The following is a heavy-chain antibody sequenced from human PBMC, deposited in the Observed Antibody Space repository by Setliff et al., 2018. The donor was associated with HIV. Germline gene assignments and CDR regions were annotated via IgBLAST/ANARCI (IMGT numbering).Heavy chain of an antibody. D-gene: IGHD6-19*01. CDR1: GFTFRSHW. Sequence: PGGSLRLSCAASGFTFRSHWMSWVRQAPGKGLEWVANIKQGGTENYSVDSVKGRFTISRDDAKNSLFMQMNSLRAEDTAMYYCARVLYISDWYGPVVKALDMWGQGTMVTVSS. V-gene: IGHV3-7*03. CDR3: ARVLYISDWYGPVVKALDM. J-gene: IGHJ3*02. CDR2: IKQGGTEN.